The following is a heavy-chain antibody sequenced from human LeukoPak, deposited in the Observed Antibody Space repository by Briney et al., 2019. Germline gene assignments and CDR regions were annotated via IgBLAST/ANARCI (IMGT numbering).Heavy chain of an antibody. V-gene: IGHV3-48*03. CDR2: ISSSGNTI. CDR1: GFTFSSYE. Sequence: GGSLRLSCAASGFTFSSYEMNWVRQAPGKGLEWVSYISSSGNTIYYADSVKGRFTITRDNAKNSLYLRMNSLRAEDTALYYCARGLGPDYWGQGTLVTVSS. J-gene: IGHJ4*02. CDR3: ARGLGPDY. D-gene: IGHD3-9*01.